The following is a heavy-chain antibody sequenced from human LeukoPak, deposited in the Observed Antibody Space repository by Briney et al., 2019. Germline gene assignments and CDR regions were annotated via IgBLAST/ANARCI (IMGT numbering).Heavy chain of an antibody. CDR2: INWNGGST. Sequence: GGSLRLSCAASGFTFDDYGMSWVRQAPGKGLEWVSGINWNGGSTGYADSVKGRFTISRDNSKNTLYLQMNSLRAEDTAVYYCAKDLSELPHYWGQGTLVTVSS. CDR1: GFTFDDYG. CDR3: AKDLSELPHY. D-gene: IGHD1-26*01. V-gene: IGHV3-20*04. J-gene: IGHJ4*02.